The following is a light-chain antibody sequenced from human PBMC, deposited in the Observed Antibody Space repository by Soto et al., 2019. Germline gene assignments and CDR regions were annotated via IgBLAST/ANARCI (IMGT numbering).Light chain of an antibody. Sequence: DIQMTQSPSSLSASVGDRVTITCRASQSIRNYVNWYQQKPGKAPKFLIYVASTLQSVVTSRFSGSGSGTDFTLTISSLQPEDFATYYCQQSYSTPYTLGPGTQLEIK. CDR2: VAS. CDR3: QQSYSTPYT. J-gene: IGKJ2*01. CDR1: QSIRNY. V-gene: IGKV1-39*01.